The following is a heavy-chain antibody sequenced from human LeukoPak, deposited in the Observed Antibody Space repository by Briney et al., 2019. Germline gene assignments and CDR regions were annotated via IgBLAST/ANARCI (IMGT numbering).Heavy chain of an antibody. J-gene: IGHJ3*02. D-gene: IGHD2-21*02. CDR3: ARPIVVVTARDAFDI. CDR1: GFTFSSYS. V-gene: IGHV3-21*01. Sequence: PGGSLRLSCAASGFTFSSYSMNWVRQAPGKGLEWVSSISSSSSYIYYADSVKGRFTISRDNAKNSLYLQMNSLRAEDTAVYYCARPIVVVTARDAFDIWGQGTMVTVSS. CDR2: ISSSSSYI.